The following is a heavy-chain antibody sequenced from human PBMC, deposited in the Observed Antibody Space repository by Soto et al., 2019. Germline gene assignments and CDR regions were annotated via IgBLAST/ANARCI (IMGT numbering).Heavy chain of an antibody. CDR3: AKDLARSIFGVVPSTYYYYRMDV. CDR2: ISYDGSNK. D-gene: IGHD3-3*01. CDR1: GFTLSTYC. V-gene: IGHV3-30*18. Sequence: GGSLRLCCAASGFTLSTYCMHWVRQAPGKGLEWVAVISYDGSNKYYADSVKGRFTISRDNSKNTLYLQMNSLRAEDTAVYYCAKDLARSIFGVVPSTYYYYRMDVSSRGTTVTVS. J-gene: IGHJ6*02.